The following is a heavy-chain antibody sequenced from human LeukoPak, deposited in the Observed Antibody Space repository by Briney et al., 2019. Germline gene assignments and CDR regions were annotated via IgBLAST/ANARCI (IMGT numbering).Heavy chain of an antibody. CDR3: VRTSLTTSRESFRGAFDV. V-gene: IGHV3-74*01. Sequence: GGSLRLSCAASGFTFSSNWLHWVRQAPAKGLVWVSRIDTSGSTKNYADSVSGRFTISRDNDKSTLYLDMKSLQVEDTGVYYCVRTSLTTSRESFRGAFDVWGQGTMVTV. CDR1: GFTFSSNW. CDR2: IDTSGSTK. J-gene: IGHJ3*01. D-gene: IGHD1-1*01.